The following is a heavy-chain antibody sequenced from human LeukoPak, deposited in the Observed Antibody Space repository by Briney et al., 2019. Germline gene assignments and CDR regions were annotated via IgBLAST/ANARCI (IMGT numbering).Heavy chain of an antibody. CDR1: GGSISSYY. V-gene: IGHV4-59*08. CDR2: IYYSGST. Sequence: SETLSLTCTVSGGSISSYYWSWIRQPPGKGLEWIGYIYYSGSTNYNPSLKSRVTISVDTSKNQFSLKLSSVTAADTAVYYCARHGARGRSSSWYRGRYFDYWGQGTLVTVSS. CDR3: ARHGARGRSSSWYRGRYFDY. J-gene: IGHJ4*02. D-gene: IGHD6-13*01.